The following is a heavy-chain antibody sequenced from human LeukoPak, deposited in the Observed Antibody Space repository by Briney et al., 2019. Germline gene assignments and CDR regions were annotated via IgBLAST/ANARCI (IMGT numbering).Heavy chain of an antibody. D-gene: IGHD3-9*01. Sequence: SETLSLTCAVYGGSFSGYYWSWIRQPPGKGLEWIGEINHSGSTNYNPSLKSRVTISVDTSKNQFSLKLSSVTAADTAVYYCARYRDYDILTGYIDYWGQGTLVTASS. J-gene: IGHJ4*02. CDR1: GGSFSGYY. CDR2: INHSGST. V-gene: IGHV4-34*01. CDR3: ARYRDYDILTGYIDY.